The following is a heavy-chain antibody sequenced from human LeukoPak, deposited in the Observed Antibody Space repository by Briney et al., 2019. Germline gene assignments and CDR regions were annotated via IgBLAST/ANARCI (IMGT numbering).Heavy chain of an antibody. J-gene: IGHJ5*02. V-gene: IGHV3-30*18. CDR1: GFTFSSYG. Sequence: GRSLRLSCAASGFTFSSYGMHWVRQAPGKGLEWVAVISYDGSNKYYADSVKGRFTISRDNSKNTLYLQMNSLRAEDTAVYCCAKDEGSSGWTAWFDPWGQGTLVTVSS. D-gene: IGHD6-19*01. CDR2: ISYDGSNK. CDR3: AKDEGSSGWTAWFDP.